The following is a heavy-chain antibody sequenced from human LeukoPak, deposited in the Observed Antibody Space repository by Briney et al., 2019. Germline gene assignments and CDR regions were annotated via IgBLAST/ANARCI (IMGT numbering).Heavy chain of an antibody. CDR2: IYSDGITT. J-gene: IGHJ4*02. Sequence: PGGSLRLSCAPSGLTISRDSMHWVRQAPGKGLVWVSRIYSDGITTHYADSVKGRFTISRDDAKNTVHLLMNSLRADDTAVYYCVGLGENYWGQGTLVTVSS. CDR3: VGLGENY. D-gene: IGHD3-10*01. CDR1: GLTISRDS. V-gene: IGHV3-74*01.